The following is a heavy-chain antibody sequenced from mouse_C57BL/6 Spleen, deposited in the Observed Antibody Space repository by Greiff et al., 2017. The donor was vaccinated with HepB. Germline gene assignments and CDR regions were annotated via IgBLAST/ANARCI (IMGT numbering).Heavy chain of an antibody. CDR1: GYTFTDYN. J-gene: IGHJ3*01. CDR3: ATIYYGNYAWFAY. V-gene: IGHV1-18*01. D-gene: IGHD2-1*01. Sequence: EVQLVESGPELVKPGASVKIPCKASGYTFTDYNMDWVKQSHGKSLEWIGDINPNNGGTIYNQKFKGKATLTVDKSSSTAYMELRSLTSEDTAVYYCATIYYGNYAWFAYWGQGTLVTVSA. CDR2: INPNNGGT.